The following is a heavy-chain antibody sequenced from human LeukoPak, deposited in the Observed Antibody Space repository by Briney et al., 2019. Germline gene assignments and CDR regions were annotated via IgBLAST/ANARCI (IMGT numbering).Heavy chain of an antibody. V-gene: IGHV3-23*01. Sequence: PGGSLRLSCAASGFTFSSYAMSWVRQAPGKGLEWVSAISGSGGSTHYADSVKGRFTISRDNSKNTLYLQMNSLRAEDTAVYYCAKDRGMFLVGYLDYWGQGTLVTVSS. D-gene: IGHD2-15*01. J-gene: IGHJ4*02. CDR2: ISGSGGST. CDR1: GFTFSSYA. CDR3: AKDRGMFLVGYLDY.